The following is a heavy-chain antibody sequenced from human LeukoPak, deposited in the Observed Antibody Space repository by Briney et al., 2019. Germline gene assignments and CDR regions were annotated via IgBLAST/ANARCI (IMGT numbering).Heavy chain of an antibody. Sequence: PGGSLRLSCAASGFTVSSNYMSWVRQAPGKGLEWVSVIYSGGSTYCADSVKGRFTISRDNSKNTLYLQMNSLRAEDTAVYYCARDLSGYLDAFDIWGQGTMVTVSS. CDR1: GFTVSSNY. CDR2: IYSGGST. D-gene: IGHD6-25*01. J-gene: IGHJ3*02. CDR3: ARDLSGYLDAFDI. V-gene: IGHV3-53*01.